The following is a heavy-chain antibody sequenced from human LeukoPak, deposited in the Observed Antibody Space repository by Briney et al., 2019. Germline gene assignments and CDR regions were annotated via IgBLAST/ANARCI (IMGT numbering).Heavy chain of an antibody. J-gene: IGHJ4*02. Sequence: PSETLSLTCAVSGGSISSSNWWSWVRQPPGKGLEWIGEIYHSGSTNYNPSLKSRVTISVDKSKNQFSLKLSSVTAADTAVYYCARSPDYYGSGSYLVSYYFDYWGQGTLVTVSS. CDR1: GGSISSSNW. CDR2: IYHSGST. D-gene: IGHD3-10*01. CDR3: ARSPDYYGSGSYLVSYYFDY. V-gene: IGHV4-4*02.